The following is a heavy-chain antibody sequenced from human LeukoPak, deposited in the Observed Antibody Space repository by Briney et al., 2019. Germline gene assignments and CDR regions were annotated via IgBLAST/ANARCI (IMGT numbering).Heavy chain of an antibody. J-gene: IGHJ4*02. Sequence: RPGGSLRLSCAASGFTFSSYAMSWVRQAPGKGLEWVSAISGSGGSTYYADSVKGRFTISRDNSKNTLYLQMNSLRAEDTAVYYCASHSSSWYTIFDYWGQGTLVTVSS. CDR3: ASHSSSWYTIFDY. CDR1: GFTFSSYA. D-gene: IGHD6-13*01. CDR2: ISGSGGST. V-gene: IGHV3-23*01.